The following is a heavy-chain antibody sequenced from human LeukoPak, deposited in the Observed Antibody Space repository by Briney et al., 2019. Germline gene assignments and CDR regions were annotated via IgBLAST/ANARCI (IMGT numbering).Heavy chain of an antibody. Sequence: GGSLRLSCAASGFSFSDYYMSWIRQAPGKGLEWVSYISSSGSTIYYADSVKGRFTISWDNAKNSLYLQMNSLRAEDTAVYYCAREEENGDSSPFDPWGQGTLVTVSS. V-gene: IGHV3-11*01. D-gene: IGHD4-17*01. J-gene: IGHJ5*02. CDR3: AREEENGDSSPFDP. CDR1: GFSFSDYY. CDR2: ISSSGSTI.